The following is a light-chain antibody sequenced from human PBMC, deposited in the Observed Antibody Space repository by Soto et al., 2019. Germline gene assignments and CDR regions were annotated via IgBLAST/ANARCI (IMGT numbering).Light chain of an antibody. CDR3: QQSYSAPPT. J-gene: IGKJ1*01. CDR1: LTTSIY. CDR2: AAS. Sequence: DNQLTQSPSSLSAYLGDRVTITCRASLTTSIYLNWYQHKPGKAPRLLIYAASSLQSGVPSRFSGSGSGTDFTLTISSLQAEDFETYYCQQSYSAPPTFGQGTKVESK. V-gene: IGKV1-39*01.